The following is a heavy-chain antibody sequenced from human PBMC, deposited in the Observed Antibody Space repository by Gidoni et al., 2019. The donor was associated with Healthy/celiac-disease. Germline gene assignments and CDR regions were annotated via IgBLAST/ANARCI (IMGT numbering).Heavy chain of an antibody. Sequence: EVQLVESGGGLVQPGESLRRSCVASGFTFSSYWMHWVRQAPGKGLVWVSRINIAGTTTTYADSVKGRFTISRDNANNTLYLQMNSLRAEDTAVYYCARGLEWQGTWGQGTMVTVSS. CDR1: GFTFSSYW. D-gene: IGHD3-3*01. CDR3: ARGLEWQGT. V-gene: IGHV3-74*03. CDR2: INIAGTTT. J-gene: IGHJ3*01.